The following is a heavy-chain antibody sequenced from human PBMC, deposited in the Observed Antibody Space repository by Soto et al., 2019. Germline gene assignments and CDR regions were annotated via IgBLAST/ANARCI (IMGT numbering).Heavy chain of an antibody. CDR3: ARGHRIVGATKGIFDY. Sequence: QVQLQESGPGLVKPSQTLSLTCTVSGGSISSGDYYWSWVRQPPGKGLEWIGYIYYSGSTYYNPSLKSRVTISVDTSTNQFSLKLSSVTAADTAVYYCARGHRIVGATKGIFDYWGQGTLVTVSS. CDR2: IYYSGST. J-gene: IGHJ4*02. CDR1: GGSISSGDYY. V-gene: IGHV4-30-4*01. D-gene: IGHD1-26*01.